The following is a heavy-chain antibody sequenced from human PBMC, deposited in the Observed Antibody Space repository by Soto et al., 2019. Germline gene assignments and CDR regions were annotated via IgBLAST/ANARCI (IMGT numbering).Heavy chain of an antibody. CDR3: AGVDLGPGSLYCSGGSRYAFGY. V-gene: IGHV4-31*03. J-gene: IGHJ4*02. Sequence: SETLSLTCTVSGGSISSGGYYWSWIRQHPGKGLEWIGYIYYSGSTYYNPSLKSRVTISVDTSKNQFSLKLSSVTAADTAVYYCAGVDLGPGSLYCSGGSRYAFGYWGQGPLVTVAS. D-gene: IGHD2-15*01. CDR1: GGSISSGGYY. CDR2: IYYSGST.